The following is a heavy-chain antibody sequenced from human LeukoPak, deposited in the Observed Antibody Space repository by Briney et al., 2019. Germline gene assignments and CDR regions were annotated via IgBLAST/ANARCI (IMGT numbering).Heavy chain of an antibody. D-gene: IGHD3-22*01. Sequence: GGSLRLSRAASGFTFSSYAMSWFRQAPGKGLEWVSAISGSGGSTYYADSVKGRFTISRDNSKNTLYLQMNSLRAEDTAVYYCANMVVVITTGYWGQGTLVTVSS. CDR3: ANMVVVITTGY. J-gene: IGHJ4*02. V-gene: IGHV3-23*01. CDR2: ISGSGGST. CDR1: GFTFSSYA.